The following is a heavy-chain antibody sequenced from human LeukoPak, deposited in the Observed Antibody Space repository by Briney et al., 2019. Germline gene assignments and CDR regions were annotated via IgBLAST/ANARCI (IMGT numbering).Heavy chain of an antibody. CDR3: ARAPYSSSWYRGVYYYYMDV. Sequence: ASVKVSCKASGYTFTSYGISWVRQAPGQGLEWMGWISAYNGNTNYAQKLQGRVTMTTDTSTSTAYMELRSLRSDDTAVYYCARAPYSSSWYRGVYYYYMDVWGKGTTVTVSS. V-gene: IGHV1-18*01. J-gene: IGHJ6*03. D-gene: IGHD6-13*01. CDR2: ISAYNGNT. CDR1: GYTFTSYG.